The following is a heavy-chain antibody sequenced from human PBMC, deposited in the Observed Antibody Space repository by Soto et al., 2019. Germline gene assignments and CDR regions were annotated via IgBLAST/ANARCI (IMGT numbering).Heavy chain of an antibody. D-gene: IGHD6-19*01. V-gene: IGHV4-39*01. Sequence: PSQTLSLTCTVSGGSISSSSYYWGWIRQPPGKGLEWIGSIYYSGSTYYNPSLKSRVTISVDTSKNQFSLKLSSVTAAGTAVYYCARLDSSGWYYFDYWGQGTLVTVSS. J-gene: IGHJ4*02. CDR2: IYYSGST. CDR1: GGSISSSSYY. CDR3: ARLDSSGWYYFDY.